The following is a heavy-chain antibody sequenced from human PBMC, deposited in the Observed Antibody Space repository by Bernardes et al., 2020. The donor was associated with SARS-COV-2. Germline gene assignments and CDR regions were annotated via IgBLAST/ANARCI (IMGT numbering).Heavy chain of an antibody. CDR3: VRGGGTD. CDR1: GLSVSGYY. D-gene: IGHD2-15*01. CDR2: IENSQVGGYT. Sequence: GGSLRLSRAASGLSVSGYYMSWVRQVPGKGLECVSVIENSQVGGYTYYADSVKGRFTISRDKSKNTVYLQMNSLRAEDTALYYCVRGGGTDWGQGTLVTVSS. J-gene: IGHJ4*02. V-gene: IGHV3-53*01.